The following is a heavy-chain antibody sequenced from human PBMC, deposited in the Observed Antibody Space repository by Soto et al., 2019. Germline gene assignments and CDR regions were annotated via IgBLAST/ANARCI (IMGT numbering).Heavy chain of an antibody. D-gene: IGHD3-22*01. CDR1: GFPFGSYW. Sequence: EVQLVKSGGALFQPGESLTPPCPASGFPFGSYWLPWVGQPPGKGLGWVSRIKSVGSGTYYADSVQDRFTISRDNARNTLYLQMNSLRVEDTAVYFCARGDGDRYDGNGYLGRHWGQGTLVTVSS. V-gene: IGHV3-74*01. J-gene: IGHJ4*02. CDR3: ARGDGDRYDGNGYLGRH. CDR2: IKSVGSGT.